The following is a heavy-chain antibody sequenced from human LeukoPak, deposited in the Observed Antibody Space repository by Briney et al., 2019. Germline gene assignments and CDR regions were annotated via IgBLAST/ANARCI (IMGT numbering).Heavy chain of an antibody. CDR1: GYTFTSYG. J-gene: IGHJ4*02. V-gene: IGHV1-18*01. D-gene: IGHD6-6*01. CDR2: ISAYNGKT. Sequence: ASVKVSCKASGYTFTSYGISGVRQAPGQGLEWMGWISAYNGKTNYAQKLQGRVTMITDTSTSTAYMELRSLRSDDTAVYYCARDLSSGIAARPSHADYWGQGTLVTVSS. CDR3: ARDLSSGIAARPSHADY.